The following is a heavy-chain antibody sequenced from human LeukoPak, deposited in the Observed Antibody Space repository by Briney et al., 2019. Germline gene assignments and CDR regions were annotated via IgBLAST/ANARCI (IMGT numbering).Heavy chain of an antibody. CDR2: IYHSGST. D-gene: IGHD1-26*01. CDR1: GGSISSYY. Sequence: PSETLSLTCTVSGGSISSYYWSWIRQPPGKGLEWIGSIYHSGSTIYNPSLKSRVTISGDTSKNQFSLTLASVTAADTAVYYCTRDRELGFWGQGTLVTVSS. V-gene: IGHV4-59*01. CDR3: TRDRELGF. J-gene: IGHJ4*02.